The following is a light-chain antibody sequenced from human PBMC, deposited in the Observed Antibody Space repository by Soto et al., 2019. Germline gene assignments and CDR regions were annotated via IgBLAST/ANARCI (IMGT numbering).Light chain of an antibody. CDR1: QSVSSSY. V-gene: IGKV3-20*01. CDR2: SAS. J-gene: IGKJ1*01. CDR3: QQFGRSPWT. Sequence: EIVLTQSPGTLSLSPGERATLSCRASQSVSSSYLAWYQQKPGQAPRLLIYSASNRAAGVPDRFIGSGSGADFSLTVSRLEPEDFAVYYCQQFGRSPWTFGQGTKVDFK.